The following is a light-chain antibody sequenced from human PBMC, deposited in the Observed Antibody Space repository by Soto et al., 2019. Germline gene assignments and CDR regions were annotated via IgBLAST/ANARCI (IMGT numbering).Light chain of an antibody. CDR3: MQATQGYT. V-gene: IGKV2-24*01. Sequence: DIVLTQTPLSAPVTLGQPASISCRSSQSLVHSDGNTYLTWLQQRPGQPPRLLIYMVSNRISGVPNRFSGGGAGTDLKLKISRVEADDVRVYYCMQATQGYTVGQGTKLEIK. CDR2: MVS. CDR1: QSLVHSDGNTY. J-gene: IGKJ2*01.